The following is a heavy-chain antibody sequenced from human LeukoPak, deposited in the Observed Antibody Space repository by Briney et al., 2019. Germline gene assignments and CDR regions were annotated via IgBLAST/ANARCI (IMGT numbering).Heavy chain of an antibody. CDR3: AKDNPYYYDSSGYYYEDY. CDR2: ISGSGGST. J-gene: IGHJ4*02. Sequence: GGSLRLSCAASGFTFSSYAMSWVRQAPGKGLEWVSAISGSGGSTYYADSVKRRFTISRDNSKNTLYLQMNSLRAEDTAVYYCAKDNPYYYDSSGYYYEDYWGQGTLVTVSS. CDR1: GFTFSSYA. V-gene: IGHV3-23*01. D-gene: IGHD3-22*01.